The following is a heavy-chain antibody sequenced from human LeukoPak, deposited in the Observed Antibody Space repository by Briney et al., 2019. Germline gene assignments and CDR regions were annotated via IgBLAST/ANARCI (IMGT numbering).Heavy chain of an antibody. CDR3: ARDDSEKRRFCTNDVCKRLDH. Sequence: PSETLSLTCTVSGGSISSSSYYWGWIRQPPGKGLEWIGNIYYTGSTYYNPSLKSRVTISVDTSKNQFSLKLSSVTAADTAVYYCARDDSEKRRFCTNDVCKRLDHWGQGTLVTVSS. V-gene: IGHV4-39*02. CDR1: GGSISSSSYY. J-gene: IGHJ4*02. D-gene: IGHD2-8*01. CDR2: IYYTGST.